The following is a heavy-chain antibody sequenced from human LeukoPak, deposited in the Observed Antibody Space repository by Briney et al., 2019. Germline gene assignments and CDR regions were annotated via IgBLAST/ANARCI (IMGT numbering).Heavy chain of an antibody. CDR3: ARAVILTPPDY. CDR2: ISSSGST. Sequence: SETLSLTCTVSRGSVSSGNYYWSWIRQHPGKGLEWIGYISSSGSTHYKSSLKGRVIISADTPTNQFSLRLSSVTAADTAFYYCARAVILTPPDYWGQGILVTVSS. J-gene: IGHJ4*02. CDR1: RGSVSSGNYY. D-gene: IGHD3-9*01. V-gene: IGHV4-31*03.